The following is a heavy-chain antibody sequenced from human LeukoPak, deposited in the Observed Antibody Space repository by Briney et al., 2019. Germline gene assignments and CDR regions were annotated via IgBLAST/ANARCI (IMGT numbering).Heavy chain of an antibody. V-gene: IGHV4-34*01. Sequence: SETLSLTCAVYGGSFSGYYWSWIRQPPGKGLEWIGEINHSGSTNYNPSLKGRVTISVDTSKNQFSLKLSSVTAADTAVYYCARGGLGDFDYWGQGTLVTVSS. CDR2: INHSGST. J-gene: IGHJ4*02. D-gene: IGHD3-9*01. CDR3: ARGGLGDFDY. CDR1: GGSFSGYY.